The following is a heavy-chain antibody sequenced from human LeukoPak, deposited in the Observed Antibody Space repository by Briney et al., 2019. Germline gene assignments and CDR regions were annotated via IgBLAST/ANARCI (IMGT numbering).Heavy chain of an antibody. CDR3: ARVPRHCSSTSCYLYNWFDP. Sequence: SETLSLXCTVSGGSNSSYYWSWIRQPPGKGLEWIGYIYYSGSTNYNPSLKSRVTISVDTSKNQFSLKLSSVTAADTAVYYCARVPRHCSSTSCYLYNWFDPWGQGTLVTVSS. V-gene: IGHV4-59*01. CDR2: IYYSGST. D-gene: IGHD2-2*01. CDR1: GGSNSSYY. J-gene: IGHJ5*02.